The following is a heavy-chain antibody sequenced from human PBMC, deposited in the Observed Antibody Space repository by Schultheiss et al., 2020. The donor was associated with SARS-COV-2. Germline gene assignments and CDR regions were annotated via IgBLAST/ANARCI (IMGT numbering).Heavy chain of an antibody. V-gene: IGHV4-38-2*02. D-gene: IGHD5-18*01. Sequence: SETLSLTCTVSGYSISSGYYWGWIRQPPGKGLEWIGSIYHSGSTYYNPSLKSRVTISVDTSKNQFSLKLSSVTAADTAVYYCARDLEAQLWPDPPYGMDVWGQGTTVTVSS. CDR3: ARDLEAQLWPDPPYGMDV. CDR1: GYSISSGYY. J-gene: IGHJ6*02. CDR2: IYHSGST.